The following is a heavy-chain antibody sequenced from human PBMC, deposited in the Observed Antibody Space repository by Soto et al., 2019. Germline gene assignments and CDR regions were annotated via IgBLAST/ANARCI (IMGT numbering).Heavy chain of an antibody. CDR1: GFTFSDFA. J-gene: IGHJ4*02. V-gene: IGHV3-23*01. CDR2: IYGGGNGP. CDR3: AKMEGMDPWAYSFDY. Sequence: EVQVLESGGGLVQPGGSLRLSWAATGFTFSDFAMSWAAKAPGKGLEWVSRIYGGGNGPHYADSVKGRVTISRDNSKNTLYLQMNSLRAEDTAVYYCAKMEGMDPWAYSFDYWGQGTLVTVSS. D-gene: IGHD2-2*03.